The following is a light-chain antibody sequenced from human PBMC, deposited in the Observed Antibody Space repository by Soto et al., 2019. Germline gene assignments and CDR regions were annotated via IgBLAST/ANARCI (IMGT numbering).Light chain of an antibody. Sequence: EIVLTQSPGTLSLSPGERATLSCRASQSVSSSYLAWYQQKPGQAPRLLIYGASSRATGIPDRFSGSGSGTDFTLTISRLEPEDFAVYYCQQYGSSRLTCGGGTKVESK. CDR1: QSVSSSY. CDR2: GAS. V-gene: IGKV3-20*01. J-gene: IGKJ4*01. CDR3: QQYGSSRLT.